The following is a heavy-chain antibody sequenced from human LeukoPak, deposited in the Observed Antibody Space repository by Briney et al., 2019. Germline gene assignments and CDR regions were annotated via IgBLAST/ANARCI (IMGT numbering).Heavy chain of an antibody. CDR3: ARAAITIFGVVNYYYYYMDV. V-gene: IGHV1-18*01. D-gene: IGHD3-3*01. CDR1: GYTFTSYG. CDR2: ISAYNGNT. J-gene: IGHJ6*03. Sequence: ASVKVSCKASGYTFTSYGISWVRQAPGQGLEWMGWISAYNGNTNYAQKLQGRVTMTTDASTSTAYMELRSLRSDDTAVYYCARAAITIFGVVNYYYYYMDVWGKGTTVTISS.